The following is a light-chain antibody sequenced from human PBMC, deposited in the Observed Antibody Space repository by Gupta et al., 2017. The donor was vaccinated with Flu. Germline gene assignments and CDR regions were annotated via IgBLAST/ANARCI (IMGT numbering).Light chain of an antibody. CDR2: GVN. CDR3: SSYRSSSTSFF. J-gene: IGLJ1*01. CDR1: TSLVGANNY. Sequence: QSALTQPASVSGSPGQSIAISCTGTTSLVGANNYVSWYQQHPGKAPKVMIYGVNNRPSGVSDRFSGSKSGNTASLTISGLQAEDEADYYCSSYRSSSTSFFFGTGTKVTVL. V-gene: IGLV2-14*01.